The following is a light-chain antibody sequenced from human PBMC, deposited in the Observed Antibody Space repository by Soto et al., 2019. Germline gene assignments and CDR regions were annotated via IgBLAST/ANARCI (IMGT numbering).Light chain of an antibody. CDR1: SSDIGSYDL. J-gene: IGLJ3*02. Sequence: QSALTQPASVSGSPGQSIAISCTGTSSDIGSYDLVSWYQQYPGNAPKLLIYETSERPSEVSHRFSGSKSGNTASLTISGLQADDEAYYYCFSHADSDIRVFGGGTKLTVL. CDR2: ETS. CDR3: FSHADSDIRV. V-gene: IGLV2-23*01.